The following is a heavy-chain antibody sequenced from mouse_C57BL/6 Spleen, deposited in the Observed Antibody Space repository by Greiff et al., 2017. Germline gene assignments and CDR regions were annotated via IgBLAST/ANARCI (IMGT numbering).Heavy chain of an antibody. Sequence: QVQLQQSGAELVRPGASVTLSCKASGYTFTDYEMHWVKQTPVHGLEWIGAIDPETGGTASNQKVKGKAILTADKSSSTACMELRSLTSEESSVYYCTHYYYGSSPDDGGQGTTLTVSS. CDR2: IDPETGGT. CDR3: THYYYGSSPDD. D-gene: IGHD1-1*01. J-gene: IGHJ2*01. CDR1: GYTFTDYE. V-gene: IGHV1-15*01.